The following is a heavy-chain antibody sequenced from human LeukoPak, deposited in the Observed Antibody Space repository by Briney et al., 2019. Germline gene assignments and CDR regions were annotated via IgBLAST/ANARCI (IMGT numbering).Heavy chain of an antibody. CDR3: ARGARAGYNLEPFDY. V-gene: IGHV4-59*08. CDR2: IYYSGGT. J-gene: IGHJ4*02. CDR1: SGSISSYY. D-gene: IGHD5-24*01. Sequence: PSETLSLTCTVSSGSISSYYWSWIRQPPGKGLELIGYIYYSGGTKYNPSLKSRVTISVDTSKNQFFLKLRSVTAADTVVYYCARGARAGYNLEPFDYWGQGTLVTVST.